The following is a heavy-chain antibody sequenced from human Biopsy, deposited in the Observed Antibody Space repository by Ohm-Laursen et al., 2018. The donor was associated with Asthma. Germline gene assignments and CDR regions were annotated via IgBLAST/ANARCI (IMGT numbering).Heavy chain of an antibody. V-gene: IGHV3-23*01. J-gene: IGHJ4*02. Sequence: GSLRLSCTASGFTFSNYAMSWVRQAPGKGLEWVSSITGSGGFTYYADSVKGRFTISRDKSENTLYLQMNSLRAEDTAVYYCGRERSYMVDYWGQGTLVTVSS. CDR1: GFTFSNYA. CDR2: ITGSGGFT. CDR3: GRERSYMVDY. D-gene: IGHD3-10*01.